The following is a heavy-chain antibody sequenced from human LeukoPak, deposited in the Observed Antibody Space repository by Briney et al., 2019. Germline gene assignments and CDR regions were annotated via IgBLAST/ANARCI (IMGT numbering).Heavy chain of an antibody. CDR3: ARAQRITTRVEEKPFDY. J-gene: IGHJ4*02. Sequence: ASETLSLTCTVSGGSISTSSYYWGWIRQPPGKGLEWIANMYYSGSTYYNPSLKSRVTISVDTSKNQFSLKLSSVTAADTAVYYCARAQRITTRVEEKPFDYWGQGTLVTVSS. V-gene: IGHV4-39*01. D-gene: IGHD3-22*01. CDR2: MYYSGST. CDR1: GGSISTSSYY.